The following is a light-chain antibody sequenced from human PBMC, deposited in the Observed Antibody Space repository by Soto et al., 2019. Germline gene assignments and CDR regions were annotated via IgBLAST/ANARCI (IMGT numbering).Light chain of an antibody. Sequence: EIVLAQSPATLSLSPGERATLSCRASQSVSNLLAWYQQKPGQAPRLLIYDVSNRATGIPARFSGSGSGTDFTLTISSLGPEDFAVYYCQQRINWPLTFGGGTKVEIK. CDR1: QSVSNL. CDR3: QQRINWPLT. V-gene: IGKV3-11*01. J-gene: IGKJ4*01. CDR2: DVS.